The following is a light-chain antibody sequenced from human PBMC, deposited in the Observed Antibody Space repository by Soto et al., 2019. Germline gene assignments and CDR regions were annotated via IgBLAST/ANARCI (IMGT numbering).Light chain of an antibody. J-gene: IGKJ1*01. Sequence: EIVLTQSPGTLSLSPGERATLSCRASQSVSNNYLAWHQQKPGQAPRLLIYGASTRATGIPDRFSGSGSGTDFTLTISRLESEDFAMYYCQQYGSSPRTFGQGTKVEVK. V-gene: IGKV3-20*01. CDR3: QQYGSSPRT. CDR1: QSVSNNY. CDR2: GAS.